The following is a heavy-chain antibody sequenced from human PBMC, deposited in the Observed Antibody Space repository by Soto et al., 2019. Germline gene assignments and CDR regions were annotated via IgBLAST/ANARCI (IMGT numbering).Heavy chain of an antibody. J-gene: IGHJ4*02. CDR1: GFTFSSYG. CDR2: IWYDGSNK. Sequence: GGSLRLSCAASGFTFSSYGMHWVRQAPGKGLEWVAVIWYDGSNKYYADSVKGRFTISRDNSKNTLYLQMNSLRAEDTAVYYCARDLYCSGGSCSYFDYWGQGTLVTVSS. CDR3: ARDLYCSGGSCSYFDY. D-gene: IGHD2-15*01. V-gene: IGHV3-33*01.